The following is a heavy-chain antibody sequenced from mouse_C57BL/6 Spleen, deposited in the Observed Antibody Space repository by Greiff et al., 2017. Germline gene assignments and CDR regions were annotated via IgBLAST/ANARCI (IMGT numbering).Heavy chain of an antibody. Sequence: EVQLLESGPELVKPGASVKMSCKASGYTFTDYNMHWVKQSHGKSLEWIGYINPNNGGTSYNQKFKGKATLTVNKSSSTAYMELRSLTTEDSAVYYCARISTATGFDYWGQGTTLTVSS. J-gene: IGHJ2*01. V-gene: IGHV1-22*01. CDR3: ARISTATGFDY. D-gene: IGHD1-2*01. CDR2: INPNNGGT. CDR1: GYTFTDYN.